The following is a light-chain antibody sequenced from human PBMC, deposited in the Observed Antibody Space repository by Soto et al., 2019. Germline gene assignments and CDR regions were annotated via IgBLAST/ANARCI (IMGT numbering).Light chain of an antibody. CDR2: EVS. CDR3: SSYTTSSTRV. Sequence: QSALTQPPSASGSPGQSVTISCTGSSSDVGGYKYVSWYQQYPGKAPKLMIYEVSERPSGVPDRFSGSKSGNTASLTISGLQAEDEADYYCSSYTTSSTRVFGTGTKVTVL. CDR1: SSDVGGYKY. V-gene: IGLV2-8*01. J-gene: IGLJ1*01.